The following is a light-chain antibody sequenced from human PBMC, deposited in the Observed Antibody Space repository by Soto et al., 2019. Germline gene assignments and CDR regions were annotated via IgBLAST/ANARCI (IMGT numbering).Light chain of an antibody. CDR2: AAF. V-gene: IGKV1-39*01. CDR1: QSISSY. Sequence: DIQMTQSPSSLSASVGDRVTITCRASQSISSYLNWYQQKPGKAPKLLIYAAFSLQSGVPSRFSGSGSGTDFTLTISSLQPEDFATYYCQQSYSTPPWTFGQGTKVDIK. J-gene: IGKJ1*01. CDR3: QQSYSTPPWT.